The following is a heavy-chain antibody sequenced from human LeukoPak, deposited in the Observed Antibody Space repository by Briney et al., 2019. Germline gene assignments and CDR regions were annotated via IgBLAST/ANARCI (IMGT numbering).Heavy chain of an antibody. CDR3: TTDPALIVGATLTFDY. Sequence: GGPLRLSCAASGFTFSNAWMSWVRQAPGKGLEWVGRIKSKTDGGTTDYAAPVKGRFTISREDSKNTLYLQMNSLKTEDTAVYYCTTDPALIVGATLTFDYXGQGTLVTVSS. J-gene: IGHJ4*02. D-gene: IGHD1-26*01. V-gene: IGHV3-15*01. CDR1: GFTFSNAW. CDR2: IKSKTDGGTT.